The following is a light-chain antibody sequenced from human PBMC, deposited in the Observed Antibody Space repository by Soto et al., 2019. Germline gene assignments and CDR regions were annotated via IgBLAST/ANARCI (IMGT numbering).Light chain of an antibody. CDR3: QQSYHAPDT. J-gene: IGKJ2*01. CDR2: GAS. Sequence: EMVMTQSPVTLSVSPGESATLSCRASQSVISNLAWYQQKPGQAPRLLIYGASTRATGIPDRFSGSGSGTEFTLTISSLQSGDVAVYYCQQSYHAPDTFGQGTKLEIK. CDR1: QSVISN. V-gene: IGKV3-15*01.